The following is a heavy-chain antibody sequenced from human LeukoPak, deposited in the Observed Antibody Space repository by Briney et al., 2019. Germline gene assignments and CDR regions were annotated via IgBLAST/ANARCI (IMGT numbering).Heavy chain of an antibody. D-gene: IGHD4-11*01. CDR3: ARSMTTVTTWVY. Sequence: ASVKVSCKASGYTFTNYGISWVRQAPGQGLEWMGWISAYNGNTNYAQKLQGRVTMTTDTSTSTAYMELRSLRSDDTAVYYCARSMTTVTTWVYWGQGTLVTVSS. CDR2: ISAYNGNT. J-gene: IGHJ4*02. V-gene: IGHV1-18*01. CDR1: GYTFTNYG.